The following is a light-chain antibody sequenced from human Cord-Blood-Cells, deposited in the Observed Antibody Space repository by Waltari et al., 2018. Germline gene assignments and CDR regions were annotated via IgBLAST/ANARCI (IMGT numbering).Light chain of an antibody. Sequence: QSALTQPASVSGTPGQGITSTFTGTSSDGGSYNLTSGYLQHPGKAPQRMLYEGRKRPSGVSNRFSGSKSGNTASLTSAGLQAEDEADYYCCSYAGSSTFVVFGGGTKLTVL. CDR3: CSYAGSSTFVV. CDR2: EGR. CDR1: SSDGGSYNL. V-gene: IGLV2-23*03. J-gene: IGLJ2*01.